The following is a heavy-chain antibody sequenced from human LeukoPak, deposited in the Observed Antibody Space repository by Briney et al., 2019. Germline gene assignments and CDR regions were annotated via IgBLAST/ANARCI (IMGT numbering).Heavy chain of an antibody. D-gene: IGHD6-19*01. J-gene: IGHJ3*02. V-gene: IGHV3-30*18. CDR3: AKDHGYSSGWYRGGYAFDI. CDR1: GFTFSSYG. CDR2: ISYDGSNK. Sequence: PGRSLRLSCAASGFTFSSYGMHWVRQAPGKGLEWVAVISYDGSNKYYADSVKGRFTISRDNSKNTLYLQMNSLRAEDTAVYYCAKDHGYSSGWYRGGYAFDIWGQGTMVTVSS.